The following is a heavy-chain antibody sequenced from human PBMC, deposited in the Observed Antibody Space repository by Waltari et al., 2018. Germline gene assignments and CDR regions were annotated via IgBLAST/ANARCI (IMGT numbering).Heavy chain of an antibody. J-gene: IGHJ4*02. D-gene: IGHD2-2*01. Sequence: EVQLVQSGAEVKKPEESLRISCEGSGYSFTSHWISWVRQMPGKGLGWVGRIDPSDSFRNYGPAFEGHVTISVDQSLRTAYLQWDSLMASDTAIYYCVRHRTTYPLEIDYWGEGTLVTVSS. CDR3: VRHRTTYPLEIDY. CDR1: GYSFTSHW. CDR2: IDPSDSFR. V-gene: IGHV5-10-1*01.